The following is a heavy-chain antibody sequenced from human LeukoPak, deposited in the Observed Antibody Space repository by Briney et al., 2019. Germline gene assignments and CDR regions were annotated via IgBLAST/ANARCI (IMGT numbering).Heavy chain of an antibody. CDR1: GGSISSYY. CDR3: ARDHGSGSWYGDAFDI. V-gene: IGHV4-59*01. CDR2: IYYSGST. Sequence: SETLSLTCTVSGGSISSYYWSWIRQPPGKGLEWIGYIYYSGSTNYNPSLKSRVTISVDTSKNQFSLKLRSVTAADTAVYYCARDHGSGSWYGDAFDIWGQGTMVTISS. J-gene: IGHJ3*02. D-gene: IGHD6-13*01.